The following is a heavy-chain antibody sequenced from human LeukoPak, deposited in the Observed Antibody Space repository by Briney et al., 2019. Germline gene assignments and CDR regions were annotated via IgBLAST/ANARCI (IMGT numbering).Heavy chain of an antibody. Sequence: PSETLSLTCTVSGGSISSHYWSWIRQPPGKGLEWIGYIYYSGSTNYNPSLKSRVTISVDTSKNQLSLKLSSVTAADTAVYYCASLNYDFWSGYYFYGQYYFDYWGQGTLVTVSS. CDR3: ASLNYDFWSGYYFYGQYYFDY. CDR2: IYYSGST. J-gene: IGHJ4*02. D-gene: IGHD3-3*01. V-gene: IGHV4-59*11. CDR1: GGSISSHY.